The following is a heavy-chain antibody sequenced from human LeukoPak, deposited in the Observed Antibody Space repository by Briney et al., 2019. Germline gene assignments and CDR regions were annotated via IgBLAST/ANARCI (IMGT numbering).Heavy chain of an antibody. CDR1: GFTFSSYG. D-gene: IGHD3-10*01. CDR2: ISGSGGST. V-gene: IGHV3-23*01. CDR3: AKDHRTMVRGVIITRAFDAFDI. J-gene: IGHJ3*02. Sequence: GGTLRLSCAASGFTFSSYGMSWVRQAPGKGLEWVSAISGSGGSTYYADSVKGRFTISRDNSKNTLYLQMNSLRAEVTAVYYCAKDHRTMVRGVIITRAFDAFDIWGQGTMVTVSS.